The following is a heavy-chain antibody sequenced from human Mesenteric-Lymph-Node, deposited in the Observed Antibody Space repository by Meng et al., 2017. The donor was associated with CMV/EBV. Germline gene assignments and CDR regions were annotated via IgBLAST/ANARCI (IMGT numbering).Heavy chain of an antibody. Sequence: GGSLRLSCAASGSTFSSDRMNWVRQAPGKGLEWVSGITASGGSTYYADSLKGRFTISRDNSQNTLYLQMNSLRAEDTAVYYCAKDRQDRGVILTFLDSWGPGTLVTVSS. CDR1: GSTFSSDR. D-gene: IGHD3-10*01. CDR2: ITASGGST. V-gene: IGHV3-23*01. CDR3: AKDRQDRGVILTFLDS. J-gene: IGHJ4*02.